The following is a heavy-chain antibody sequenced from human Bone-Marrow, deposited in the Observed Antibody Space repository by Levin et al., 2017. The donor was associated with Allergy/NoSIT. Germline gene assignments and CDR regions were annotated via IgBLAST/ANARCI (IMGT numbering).Heavy chain of an antibody. V-gene: IGHV3-9*01. CDR1: GFIFDNYA. CDR2: IVWNGGDI. Sequence: GGSLRLSCTASGFIFDNYAMHWVRQAPGKGLEWVASIVWNGGDIAYADSVVGRFTVSRDSAKSSLYLRMNRLRVEDTGMYYCARDIGQSLGWHPLNQPFDMWGQGTMVTVSS. CDR3: ARDIGQSLGWHPLNQPFDM. D-gene: IGHD6-19*01. J-gene: IGHJ3*02.